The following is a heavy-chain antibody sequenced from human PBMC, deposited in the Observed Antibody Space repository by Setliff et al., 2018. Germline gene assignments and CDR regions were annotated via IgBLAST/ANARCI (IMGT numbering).Heavy chain of an antibody. CDR1: GDSINTPTYH. V-gene: IGHV4-39*01. J-gene: IGHJ5*02. D-gene: IGHD2-2*01. CDR3: VRTFNGSPADR. CDR2: IYYTGIT. Sequence: KPSETLSLTCTVSGDSINTPTYHWGWVRQLPGKGLEWIGLIYYTGITYYNSSLKSRVTISEDMSENQISLKLNPVTAADTAVYYCVRTFNGSPADRWGQGTLVTVSS.